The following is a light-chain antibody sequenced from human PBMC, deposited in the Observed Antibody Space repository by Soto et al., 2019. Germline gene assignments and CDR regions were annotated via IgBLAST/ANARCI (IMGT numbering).Light chain of an antibody. CDR2: DAS. V-gene: IGKV3-11*01. J-gene: IGKJ4*01. CDR3: QQRSNWGLT. Sequence: EIVLTQSPATLSLSPGERATLSCRASQSVSSYLAWYQQKPGQAPRLLIYDASNRATGIPARFSGSGSGTDFNLTISSLEPEDFAVYYCQQRSNWGLTFGGGTKVEIK. CDR1: QSVSSY.